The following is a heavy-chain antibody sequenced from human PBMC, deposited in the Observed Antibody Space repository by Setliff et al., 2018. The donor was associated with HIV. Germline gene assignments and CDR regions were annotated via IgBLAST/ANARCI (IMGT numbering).Heavy chain of an antibody. V-gene: IGHV3-23*01. J-gene: IGHJ6*02. CDR2: ISGSGGSK. CDR1: GFTFSSYA. Sequence: PGGSLSLSCAASGFTFSSYAMSWVRPAPGQGLEWVSAISGSGGSKYYADSEEGRFTTARDNSKNEVFLQMGSLRVEDTAVYFCAKDVHVDPMRITMVRDRTIEFYGMDVWDRGTTVTVSS. D-gene: IGHD3-10*01. CDR3: AKDVHVDPMRITMVRDRTIEFYGMDV.